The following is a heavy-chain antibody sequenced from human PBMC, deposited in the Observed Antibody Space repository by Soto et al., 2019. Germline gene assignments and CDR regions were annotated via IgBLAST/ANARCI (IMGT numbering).Heavy chain of an antibody. CDR2: ISGSGGST. CDR3: SSYGHLFDY. V-gene: IGHV3-23*01. CDR1: GFTFSSYA. D-gene: IGHD5-18*01. Sequence: EVQLLESGGGLVQPGGSLRLSCAASGFTFSSYAMRWVRQAPGKGLEWVSAISGSGGSTYYADSVKGRFTISIDNSKNTLYLQMNSLRAEDTAVYYCSSYGHLFDYWGQGTLVTVSS. J-gene: IGHJ4*02.